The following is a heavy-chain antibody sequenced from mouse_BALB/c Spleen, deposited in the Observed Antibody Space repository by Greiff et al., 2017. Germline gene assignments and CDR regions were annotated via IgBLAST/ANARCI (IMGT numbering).Heavy chain of an antibody. CDR3: ARGGPYYGYVAY. J-gene: IGHJ3*01. D-gene: IGHD1-2*01. CDR1: GFTFSSFA. V-gene: IGHV5-6-5*01. Sequence: EVQVVESGGGLVKPGGSLKLSCAASGFTFSSFAMSWVRQTPEKRLEWVASISSGGSTYYPDSVKGRFTISRDNARNILYLQMSSLRSEDTAMYYCARGGPYYGYVAYWGQGTLVTVSA. CDR2: ISSGGST.